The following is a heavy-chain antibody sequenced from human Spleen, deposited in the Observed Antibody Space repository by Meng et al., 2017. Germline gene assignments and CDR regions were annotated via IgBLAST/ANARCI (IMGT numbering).Heavy chain of an antibody. V-gene: IGHV4-4*02. J-gene: IGHJ5*02. CDR3: ARGIRFLEWLGWFDP. CDR2: IYHSGST. D-gene: IGHD3-3*01. Sequence: QVQLGAAGPGLVKPSGTLSLTCAASGGSIRSSNWWSWVRQPPGKGLEWIGYIYHSGSTNYNPALKSRVTISVDTSKNQFSLRLSSVTAADTAVYYCARGIRFLEWLGWFDPWGQGTLVTVFS. CDR1: GGSIRSSNW.